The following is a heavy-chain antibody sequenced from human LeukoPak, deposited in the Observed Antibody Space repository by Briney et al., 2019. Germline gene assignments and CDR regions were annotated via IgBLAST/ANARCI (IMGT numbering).Heavy chain of an antibody. Sequence: PGRSLRLSCAASGFTFSNSAMPWVRQAPGKGLEWVAVISYVGSKKFYADSVKGRFTISRDNSKNTLYLQMSLLRADDTAVYYCARDLNDRNGNSCYFDNWGQGTLVTVSS. CDR1: GFTFSNSA. CDR3: ARDLNDRNGNSCYFDN. J-gene: IGHJ4*02. CDR2: ISYVGSKK. D-gene: IGHD1-1*01. V-gene: IGHV3-30-3*01.